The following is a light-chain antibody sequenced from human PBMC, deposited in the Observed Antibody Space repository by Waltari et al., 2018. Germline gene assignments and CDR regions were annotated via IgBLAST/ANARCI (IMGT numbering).Light chain of an antibody. CDR1: QTIYTW. V-gene: IGKV1-5*03. Sequence: DIQLTQSPSALSASVGDRVTITCRASQTIYTWLAWYQQKPGTAPKLLFYKASTLQTGVPSRFGGSGSGTEFTLTISSLQPDDFATYYCQQYETYWTFAQGTRVEIK. CDR3: QQYETYWT. J-gene: IGKJ1*01. CDR2: KAS.